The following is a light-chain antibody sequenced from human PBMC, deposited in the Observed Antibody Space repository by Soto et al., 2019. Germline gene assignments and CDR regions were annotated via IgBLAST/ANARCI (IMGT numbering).Light chain of an antibody. CDR2: SNN. J-gene: IGLJ1*01. CDR1: SSNIGSNS. V-gene: IGLV1-44*01. Sequence: QSVLTKPPSASGTPGQRVSISCSGSSSNIGSNSVNWYQQLQGTAPKLLIYSNNQRPSGVPDRISGSKSGTSASLAISGLQSEDEADYYCAAWDDSLNGPVFGTGTKLTVL. CDR3: AAWDDSLNGPV.